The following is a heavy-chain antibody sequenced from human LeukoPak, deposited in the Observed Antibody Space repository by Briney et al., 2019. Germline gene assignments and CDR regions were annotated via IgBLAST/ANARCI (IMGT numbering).Heavy chain of an antibody. J-gene: IGHJ4*02. V-gene: IGHV4-59*08. CDR1: GGSISHYY. CDR2: IYYSGST. CDR3: ARGGYYFDY. Sequence: SETLSLTCTVSGGSISHYYWSWIRQPPGKGLEWIGYIYYSGSTYYNPSLKSRVTISVDTSKNQFSLKLSSVTAADTAVYYCARGGYYFDYWGQGTLVTVSS. D-gene: IGHD2-15*01.